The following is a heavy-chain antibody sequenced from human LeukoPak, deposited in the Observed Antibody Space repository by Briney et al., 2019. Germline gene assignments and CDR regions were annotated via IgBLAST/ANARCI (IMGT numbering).Heavy chain of an antibody. CDR2: ISNSSSTI. CDR3: AGHYCSGGSSYSSIPGSAH. J-gene: IGHJ1*01. CDR1: GFTSSFYS. Sequence: GGSLRLSCAASGFTSSFYSMNCVRHAPGRGLEWVSYISNSSSTIYYADSVKGRFTISRDNARNSLYLKINSLTPADPGVYYWAGHYCSGGSSYSSIPGSAHWGRGTLVTVST. V-gene: IGHV3-48*01. D-gene: IGHD2-15*01.